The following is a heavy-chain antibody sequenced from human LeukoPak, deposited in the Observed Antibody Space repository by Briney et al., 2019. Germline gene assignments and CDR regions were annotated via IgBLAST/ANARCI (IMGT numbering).Heavy chain of an antibody. CDR3: ARLATATTDY. Sequence: GGSLRLSCAASGLTLSRYWMHWVRQTPGQRLVWVSCINNDGSNTWYADSVKGRFTISRDSAKNTLYLQMNSLRAEDTAVYYCARLATATTDYWGQGTLVTVSS. J-gene: IGHJ4*02. CDR2: INNDGSNT. CDR1: GLTLSRYW. V-gene: IGHV3-74*01. D-gene: IGHD4-17*01.